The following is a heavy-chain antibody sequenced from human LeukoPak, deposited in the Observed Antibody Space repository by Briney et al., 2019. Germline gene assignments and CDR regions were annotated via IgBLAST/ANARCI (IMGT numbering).Heavy chain of an antibody. CDR1: GGSISSGDYY. CDR3: ARVNTIFGVADIYNWFDP. CDR2: IYYSGST. V-gene: IGHV4-30-4*08. Sequence: SETLSLTCTVSGGSISSGDYYWSWIRQPPGKGLEWIGYIYYSGSTYYNPSLKSRVTISVDTSKNQFSLKLSSVTAADTAVYYCARVNTIFGVADIYNWFDPWGQGTLVTVSS. D-gene: IGHD3-3*01. J-gene: IGHJ5*02.